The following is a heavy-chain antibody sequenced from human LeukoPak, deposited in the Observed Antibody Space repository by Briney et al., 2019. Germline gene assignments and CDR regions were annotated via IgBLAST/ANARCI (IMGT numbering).Heavy chain of an antibody. Sequence: SETLSLTCTVSGGSISSYYWSWIRQPPGKGLEWIGYIYYSGSTYYNPSLQSRVTISVDTSKNQFSLKLNSVTAADTAVYYCASFYCSGGSCYQYFSYYYMDVWGKGTTVTISS. CDR3: ASFYCSGGSCYQYFSYYYMDV. J-gene: IGHJ6*03. CDR2: IYYSGST. D-gene: IGHD2-15*01. CDR1: GGSISSYY. V-gene: IGHV4-59*04.